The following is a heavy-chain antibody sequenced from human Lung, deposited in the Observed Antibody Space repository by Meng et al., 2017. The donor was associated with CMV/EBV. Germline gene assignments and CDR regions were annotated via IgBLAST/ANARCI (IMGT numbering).Heavy chain of an antibody. CDR3: AKVGQGYSSSSDYYYGMDV. J-gene: IGHJ6*02. CDR1: GFTFSSYA. D-gene: IGHD6-6*01. Sequence: GGSLRLSCAASGFTFSSYAMSWVRQAPGKGLEWVSVIYSGGSSTYYADSVKGRFTISRDNSKNTLYLQMNSLRAEDTAVYYCAKVGQGYSSSSDYYYGMDVWGPGTTVTVSS. CDR2: IYSGGSST. V-gene: IGHV3-23*03.